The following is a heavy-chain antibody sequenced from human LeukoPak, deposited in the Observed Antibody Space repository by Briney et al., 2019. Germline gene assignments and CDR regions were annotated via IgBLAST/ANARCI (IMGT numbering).Heavy chain of an antibody. D-gene: IGHD5-18*01. CDR2: INPDGTKK. J-gene: IGHJ4*02. CDR1: GFTFTSYW. V-gene: IGHV3-7*01. Sequence: GGSLRLSCAASGFTFTSYWMTWVRQAPGKGLEWVANINPDGTKKTYVDSVKGRFTISRDNAENSLHLQMNSLRVEGTAVYYCASQPAVVDLDCWGQGTLVTVSS. CDR3: ASQPAVVDLDC.